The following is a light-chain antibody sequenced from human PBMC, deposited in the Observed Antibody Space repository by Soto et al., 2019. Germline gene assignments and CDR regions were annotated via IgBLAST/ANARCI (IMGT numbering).Light chain of an antibody. J-gene: IGKJ3*01. CDR3: QQYCSSPWFT. Sequence: EIVLTQSPGTLSLSPGERATLSCRASQSVSSSYLAWYQQKPGQAPRLLIYGASSRATGIPDRFSGSGSGTDFTLTISRLEPEDFAVYYFQQYCSSPWFTFGPGTKVDIK. V-gene: IGKV3-20*01. CDR2: GAS. CDR1: QSVSSSY.